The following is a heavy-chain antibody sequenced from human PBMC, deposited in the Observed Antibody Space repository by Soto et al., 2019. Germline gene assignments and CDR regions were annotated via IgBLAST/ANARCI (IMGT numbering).Heavy chain of an antibody. D-gene: IGHD1-26*01. J-gene: IGHJ3*02. CDR1: GGSISSSNW. V-gene: IGHV4-4*02. CDR2: IYHSGST. CDR3: ARFNSGSYYEAFDI. Sequence: SETLSPTCAVSGGSISSSNWWSWVRQPPGKGLEWIGEIYHSGSTNYNPSLKSRVTISVDKSKNQFSLKLSSVTAADTAVYYCARFNSGSYYEAFDIWGQGTMVT.